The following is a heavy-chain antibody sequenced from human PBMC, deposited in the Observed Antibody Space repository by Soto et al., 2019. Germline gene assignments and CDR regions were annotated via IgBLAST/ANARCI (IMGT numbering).Heavy chain of an antibody. D-gene: IGHD3-22*01. CDR2: TWYDGNNK. V-gene: IGHV3-33*01. Sequence: GGSLRLSCAASGFTFRTYGMHWVRQAPGRGLEWVAATWYDGNNKYYADSVKGRFTISRDNSKNTLYLQMNSLRAEDTAVYYCAREVGTMIVVAAEWGNWLDPWGQGTQVTVSS. CDR1: GFTFRTYG. J-gene: IGHJ5*02. CDR3: AREVGTMIVVAAEWGNWLDP.